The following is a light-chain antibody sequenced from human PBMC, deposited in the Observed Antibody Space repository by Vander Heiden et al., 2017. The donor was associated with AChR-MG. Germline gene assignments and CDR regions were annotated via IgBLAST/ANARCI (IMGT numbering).Light chain of an antibody. J-gene: IGLJ3*02. V-gene: IGLV1-40*01. CDR2: GNT. CDR1: SSNIGTGYD. CDR3: QSYDRTLSGSV. Sequence: QSVLTPPPSVSGAPAQSVTITCTGNSSNIGTGYDVHWYQQLPGTAPKLLIYGNTNRPSGVPDRFSGSKSGTSASLAITGLQAEDEADYYCQSYDRTLSGSVFGGGTKLTVL.